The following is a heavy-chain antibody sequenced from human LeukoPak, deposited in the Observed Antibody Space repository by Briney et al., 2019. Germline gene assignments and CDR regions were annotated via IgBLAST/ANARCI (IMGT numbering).Heavy chain of an antibody. V-gene: IGHV1-24*01. J-gene: IGHJ4*02. Sequence: ASVKVSRKVSGYTPTELSMYWVRQAPGKGRVWMGGFDPEDGETIYAQKFQGRVTMTEDTSTDTAYMELSSLRSEDTAVYYCATTRSKLPPFDYCGQGTLVTVSS. CDR3: ATTRSKLPPFDY. D-gene: IGHD1-26*01. CDR1: GYTPTELS. CDR2: FDPEDGET.